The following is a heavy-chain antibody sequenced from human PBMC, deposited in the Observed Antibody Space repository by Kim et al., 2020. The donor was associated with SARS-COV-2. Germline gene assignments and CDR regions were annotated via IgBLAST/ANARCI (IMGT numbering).Heavy chain of an antibody. Sequence: SETLSLTCSVSGDSVSSGSHYWGWIRQPPGKGLEWIGSMYYFGDTHYNSSLKSRVTISVDTSKNQVSLRLNSVTAADTALYYCARHSPLSGYFDHWGQGT. V-gene: IGHV4-39*01. J-gene: IGHJ4*02. CDR1: GDSVSSGSHY. CDR2: MYYFGDT. D-gene: IGHD3-22*01. CDR3: ARHSPLSGYFDH.